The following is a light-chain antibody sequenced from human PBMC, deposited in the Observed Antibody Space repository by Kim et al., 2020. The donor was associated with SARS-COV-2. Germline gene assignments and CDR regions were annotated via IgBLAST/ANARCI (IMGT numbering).Light chain of an antibody. V-gene: IGLV2-14*01. CDR2: EVS. CDR1: SSDVGVYNF. Sequence: QSALTQPASVSGSPGQSITISCTGISSDVGVYNFVSWYQQHPGKAPKLMIYEVSNRPSGVPDRFSGSKSGNTASLTISGLQPEDEADYYCSSFTISSTVVFGTGTKVTVL. J-gene: IGLJ1*01. CDR3: SSFTISSTVV.